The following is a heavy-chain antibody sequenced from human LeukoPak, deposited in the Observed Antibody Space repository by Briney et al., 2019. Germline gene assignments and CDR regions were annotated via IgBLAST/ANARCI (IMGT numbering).Heavy chain of an antibody. Sequence: PSETLSLTCAVYGGSFSGYYWSWIRQPPVKELEWIGEINHSGSTNYNPSLKSRVTISVDTSKNQFSLKLSSVTAADTAVYYCARKWQLWNNWFDPWGQGTLVTVSS. J-gene: IGHJ5*02. CDR1: GGSFSGYY. D-gene: IGHD5-18*01. V-gene: IGHV4-34*01. CDR3: ARKWQLWNNWFDP. CDR2: INHSGST.